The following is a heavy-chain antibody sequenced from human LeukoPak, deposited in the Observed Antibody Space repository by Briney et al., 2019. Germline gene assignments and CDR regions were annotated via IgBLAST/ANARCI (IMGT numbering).Heavy chain of an antibody. CDR3: ARESSFGRYNWFDP. V-gene: IGHV4-59*12. CDR1: GGSISSYY. D-gene: IGHD3-10*01. J-gene: IGHJ5*02. CDR2: IYYSGSA. Sequence: SETLSLTCTVSGGSISSYYWSWIRQPPGKGLEWIGYIYYSGSANYNASLRSRVTISVDTSKNQFSLKLSSVTAADTAVYYCARESSFGRYNWFDPWGQGTLVTVSS.